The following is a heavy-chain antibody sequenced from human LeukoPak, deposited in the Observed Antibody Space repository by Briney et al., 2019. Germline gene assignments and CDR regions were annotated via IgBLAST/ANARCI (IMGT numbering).Heavy chain of an antibody. J-gene: IGHJ3*02. D-gene: IGHD5/OR15-5a*01. CDR3: ARGHLVSNAFDI. CDR2: INHSGST. CDR1: GGSFSGYY. Sequence: SETLSLTCAVYGGSFSGYYWGWIRQPPGKGLEWIGEINHSGSTNYNPSLKSRVTISVDTSKNQFSLKLSSVTAADTAVYYCARGHLVSNAFDIWGQGTMVTVSS. V-gene: IGHV4-34*01.